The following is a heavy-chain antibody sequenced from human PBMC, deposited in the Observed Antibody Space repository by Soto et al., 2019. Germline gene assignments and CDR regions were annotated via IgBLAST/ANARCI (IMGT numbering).Heavy chain of an antibody. Sequence: GASVKVSCKASGFTFTSSAMQWVRQARGQRLEWIGWIVVGSGNTNYAQKFQEGVTITRDMSTSTAYMELSSLRSEDTAVYYCAAVYCSGGSCYWAFDYWGQGTLVTVSS. CDR2: IVVGSGNT. J-gene: IGHJ4*02. V-gene: IGHV1-58*02. CDR3: AAVYCSGGSCYWAFDY. D-gene: IGHD2-15*01. CDR1: GFTFTSSA.